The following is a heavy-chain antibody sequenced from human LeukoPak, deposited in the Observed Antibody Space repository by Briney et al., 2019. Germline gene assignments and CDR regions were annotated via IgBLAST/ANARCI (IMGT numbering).Heavy chain of an antibody. J-gene: IGHJ4*02. CDR2: ISWNSGSI. CDR3: AKDIDSWNDGAYFDY. D-gene: IGHD1-20*01. V-gene: IGHV3-9*01. CDR1: GFTFDDYA. Sequence: GRSLRLSCAASGFTFDDYAMHWVRQAPGKGLEWVSGISWNSGSIGYADSVKGRFTISRDNAKNSLYLQMNSLRAEDTALHYYAKDIDSWNDGAYFDYWGQGTLVTVSS.